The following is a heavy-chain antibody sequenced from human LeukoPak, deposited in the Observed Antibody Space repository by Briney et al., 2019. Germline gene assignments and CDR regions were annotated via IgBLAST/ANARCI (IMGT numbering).Heavy chain of an antibody. Sequence: ASVKVSCKASGYTFTGYYMHWVRQAPGQGLEWMGWINPNSGGTNYAQKFQGRVTMTRDTSISTAYMELSSLRSEDTAVYYCATSSGGYYMFLDWFDPWGQGTLVTVSS. J-gene: IGHJ5*02. D-gene: IGHD3-10*01. V-gene: IGHV1-2*02. CDR1: GYTFTGYY. CDR2: INPNSGGT. CDR3: ATSSGGYYMFLDWFDP.